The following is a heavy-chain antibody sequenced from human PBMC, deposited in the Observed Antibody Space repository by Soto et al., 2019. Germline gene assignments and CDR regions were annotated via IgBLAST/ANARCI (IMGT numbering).Heavy chain of an antibody. CDR2: INHSGSA. J-gene: IGHJ4*02. D-gene: IGHD3-10*01. V-gene: IGHV4-34*01. CDR1: GGSFSGYS. Sequence: QVQLQQWGAGLLKPSETLSLTCAVYGGSFSGYSWTWIRQPPRKGLEWIGQINHSGSANYNPSLKSRVTISVGTSKTQFSLDLSSMTAADTAVYYCARGLFSEDYYSGGWYYFDSWGQGTLVTVSS. CDR3: ARGLFSEDYYSGGWYYFDS.